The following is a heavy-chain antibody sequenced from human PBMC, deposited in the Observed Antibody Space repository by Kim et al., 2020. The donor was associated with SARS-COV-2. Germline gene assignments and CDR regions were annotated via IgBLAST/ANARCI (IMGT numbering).Heavy chain of an antibody. V-gene: IGHV3-30*07. CDR3: ARGRCPNKTGCHAFDI. Sequence: FVKGRFTMSRDKNKNTLHLKMNSVRADDTAVYYCARGRCPNKTGCHAFDIWGHGTMVTVSS. J-gene: IGHJ3*02. D-gene: IGHD7-27*01.